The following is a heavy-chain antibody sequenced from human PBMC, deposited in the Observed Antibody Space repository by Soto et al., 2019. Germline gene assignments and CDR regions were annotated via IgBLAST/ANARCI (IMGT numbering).Heavy chain of an antibody. D-gene: IGHD2-15*01. V-gene: IGHV3-7*05. CDR2: IKQDGSEK. CDR1: GFTFSSYW. CDR3: ARDGVEYCSGGSCFYYYYYGMDV. Sequence: PGGSLRLSCAASGFTFSSYWMSWVRQAPGKGLEWVANIKQDGSEKYYVDSVKGRFTISRDNAKNSLYLQMNSLRAEDTAVYYCARDGVEYCSGGSCFYYYYYGMDVWAQGTTVTVSS. J-gene: IGHJ6*02.